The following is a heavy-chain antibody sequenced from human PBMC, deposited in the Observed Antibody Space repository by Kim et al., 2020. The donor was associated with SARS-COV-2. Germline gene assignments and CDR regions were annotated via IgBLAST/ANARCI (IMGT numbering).Heavy chain of an antibody. Sequence: ASVKVSCKASGYTFTGYYMHWVRQAPGQGLEWMGWINPNSGGTNYAQKFQGRVTMTRDTSISTAYMELSRLRSDDTAVYYCARVLGMVRGVITSEYYGMDVWGQGTTVTVSS. CDR1: GYTFTGYY. CDR3: ARVLGMVRGVITSEYYGMDV. J-gene: IGHJ6*02. CDR2: INPNSGGT. D-gene: IGHD3-10*01. V-gene: IGHV1-2*02.